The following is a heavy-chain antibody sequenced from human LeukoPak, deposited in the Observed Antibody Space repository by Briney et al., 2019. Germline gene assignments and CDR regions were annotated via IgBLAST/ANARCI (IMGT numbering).Heavy chain of an antibody. CDR1: GYTFTGYY. CDR2: INPNSGDT. J-gene: IGHJ5*02. V-gene: IGHV1-2*02. Sequence: GASVKVSCKASGYTFTGYYIHWLRQAPGQGLEWVGWINPNSGDTNYAQRFQGRVSMSGDTSINTAYMELSRLTSDDTAVYYRARVFTVFDPWGQGTLVTVSS. CDR3: ARVFTVFDP.